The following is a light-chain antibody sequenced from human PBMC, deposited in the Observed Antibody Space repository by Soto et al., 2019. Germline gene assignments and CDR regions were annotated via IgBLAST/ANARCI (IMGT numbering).Light chain of an antibody. V-gene: IGKV1-9*01. J-gene: IGKJ2*01. CDR3: QQLNSYPHT. CDR2: AAS. CDR1: QDISSY. Sequence: DIQLTQSPSFLSASVGDRVTITCRASQDISSYLAWYQQKPGKAPKLLIYAASTLQSGVPSIFSGSGSGTQFTLTISSLQPEDFATYYCQQLNSYPHTFGQGTKLEIK.